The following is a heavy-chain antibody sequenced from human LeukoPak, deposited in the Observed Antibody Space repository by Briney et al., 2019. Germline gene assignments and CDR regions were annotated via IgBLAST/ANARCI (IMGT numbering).Heavy chain of an antibody. CDR2: VFSSGKS. J-gene: IGHJ5*02. Sequence: SQTLSLTCTVSGDSFSSGGDSWIRQLPGMGLEWIGYVFSSGKSYYNPSLKSRVTISLDTSKNQFSLRLSSVTAADTAVYYCSRARTQYSDGSGLNWFDPWGHGTLVTVSS. CDR1: GDSFSSGGD. V-gene: IGHV4-31*03. D-gene: IGHD3-22*01. CDR3: SRARTQYSDGSGLNWFDP.